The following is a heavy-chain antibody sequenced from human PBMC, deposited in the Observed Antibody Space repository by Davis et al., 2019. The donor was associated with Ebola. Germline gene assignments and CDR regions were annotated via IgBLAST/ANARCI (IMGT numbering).Heavy chain of an antibody. CDR1: GFTFSTYA. D-gene: IGHD2-2*01. CDR2: IRWNSDSI. J-gene: IGHJ4*02. V-gene: IGHV3-9*01. Sequence: SLKISCAASGFTFSTYAMHWVRQAPGKGLEWVSGIRWNSDSIGYADSVRGRFTISRDNAKNSLYLQMNSLRPEDTALYYCVKDIGVVTAAIGYWGQGTLVTVSS. CDR3: VKDIGVVTAAIGY.